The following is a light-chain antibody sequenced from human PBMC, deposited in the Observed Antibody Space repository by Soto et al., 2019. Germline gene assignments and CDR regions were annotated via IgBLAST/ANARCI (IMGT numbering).Light chain of an antibody. CDR2: DAS. Sequence: EIVLTQSPGTLSLSPGQRATLSCRATQSVTSNYLAWHQQKPDQAPRLLLYDASTRATAIPDRFSGSGSGTDFTLTISRLEPEDLAVYYCQQYGSSPFTCGPGTKVDIK. V-gene: IGKV3-20*01. J-gene: IGKJ3*01. CDR3: QQYGSSPFT. CDR1: QSVTSNY.